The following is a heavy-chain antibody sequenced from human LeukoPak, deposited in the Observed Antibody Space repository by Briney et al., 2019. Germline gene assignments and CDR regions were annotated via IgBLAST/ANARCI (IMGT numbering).Heavy chain of an antibody. CDR1: GYTFTSYY. CDR3: ARADCSSTSCYRSWFDP. CDR2: INPSGGST. J-gene: IGHJ5*02. D-gene: IGHD2-2*01. Sequence: GASVKVSCKASGYTFTSYYMHWVRQAPGQGLEWMGIINPSGGSTSYAQKFRGRVTMTRDMSTSTVYMELSSLRSEDTAVYYCARADCSSTSCYRSWFDPWGQGTLVTVSS. V-gene: IGHV1-46*01.